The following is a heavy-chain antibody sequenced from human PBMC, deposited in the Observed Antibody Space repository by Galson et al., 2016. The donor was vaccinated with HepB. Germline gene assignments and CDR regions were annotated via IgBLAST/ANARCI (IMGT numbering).Heavy chain of an antibody. V-gene: IGHV3-7*01. CDR3: GSSMSTYYFDY. J-gene: IGHJ4*02. CDR2: IKQDGSEK. Sequence: SLGLSCAASGFTFSSYWMSWVRQAPGKGLEWVANIKQDGSEKYYVASVKGRFTISRDNAKNSLYLQMNSLRAEDTAVYYCGSSMSTYYFDYWGQGTLVTVSS. CDR1: GFTFSSYW. D-gene: IGHD3-3*02.